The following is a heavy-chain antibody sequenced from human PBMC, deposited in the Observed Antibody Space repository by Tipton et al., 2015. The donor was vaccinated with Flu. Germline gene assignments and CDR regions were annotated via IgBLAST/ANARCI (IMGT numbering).Heavy chain of an antibody. Sequence: QVQLVQSGAEVKKPGASVKVSCKASGYTFTGYYMHWVRQAPGQGLEWMGRINPNSGGTNYAQKFQGRVTMTRDTSISTAYMELSRLRSDDTAVYYCARDPPPISGSLSYYYYYGMDVWGQGTTVTVSS. CDR2: INPNSGGT. CDR3: ARDPPPISGSLSYYYYYGMDV. V-gene: IGHV1-2*06. J-gene: IGHJ6*02. D-gene: IGHD1-26*01. CDR1: GYTFTGYY.